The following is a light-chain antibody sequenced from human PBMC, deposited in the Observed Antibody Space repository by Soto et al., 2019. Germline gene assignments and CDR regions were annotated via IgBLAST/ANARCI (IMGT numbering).Light chain of an antibody. CDR3: RQFTFSLWT. J-gene: IGKJ1*01. CDR2: GAS. V-gene: IGKV3-20*01. Sequence: EVVLTQSPGTLSLSPGESATLSCRASQSVYNNYLAWYQQKPGQAPRLLIYGASTRATDIPDRFIASGSGTDFTLTIRRLEPEDFAVYYCRQFTFSLWTFGQGTRVEIK. CDR1: QSVYNNY.